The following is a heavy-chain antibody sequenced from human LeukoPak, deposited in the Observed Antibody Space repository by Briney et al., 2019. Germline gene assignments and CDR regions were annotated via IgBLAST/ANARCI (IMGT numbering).Heavy chain of an antibody. Sequence: ASVKVSCKASGYTFTSSYINWVRQAPGQRLEWMGWISAYNGRTNYAKKFQGRVTMTTDSSTSTAYMDLTSLRSDDTHVYYCARGGTYYPCIDYWGQGTLVTVSS. J-gene: IGHJ4*02. D-gene: IGHD1-26*01. V-gene: IGHV1-18*01. CDR2: ISAYNGRT. CDR1: GYTFTSSY. CDR3: ARGGTYYPCIDY.